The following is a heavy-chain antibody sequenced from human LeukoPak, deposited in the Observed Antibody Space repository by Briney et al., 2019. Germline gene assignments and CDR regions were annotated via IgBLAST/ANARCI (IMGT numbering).Heavy chain of an antibody. CDR3: ARESSAGSHQNDY. J-gene: IGHJ4*02. CDR2: ISAHNGAT. D-gene: IGHD3-16*02. V-gene: IGHV1-18*01. CDR1: GYSFTSYG. Sequence: GASVKVSCKASGYSFTSYGISWVRQAPGQGLEWMGWISAHNGATNYAQNFQGRVTMTTDTSTNTAYMEVRSLRSDDTAVYYCARESSAGSHQNDYWGQGTLVTVSS.